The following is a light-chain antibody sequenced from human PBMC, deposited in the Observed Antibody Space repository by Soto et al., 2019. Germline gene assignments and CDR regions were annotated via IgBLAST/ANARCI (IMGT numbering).Light chain of an antibody. CDR2: EVS. CDR3: SSYTSSSTRV. J-gene: IGLJ3*02. V-gene: IGLV2-14*01. CDR1: SSDVGGYNY. Sequence: QSALTQPASVSGSPGQSITISCTGTSSDVGGYNYVSWYQQHPGKAPKLMMYEVSNRPSGGSNRFSGSKSGNTASRTISGLQAEDEADYYCSSYTSSSTRVFGGGTKVTVL.